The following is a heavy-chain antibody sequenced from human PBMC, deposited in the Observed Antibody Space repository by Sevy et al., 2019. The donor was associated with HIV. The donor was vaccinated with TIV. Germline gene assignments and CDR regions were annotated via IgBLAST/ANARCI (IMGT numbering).Heavy chain of an antibody. CDR1: TITFSSYA. D-gene: IGHD3-3*01. J-gene: IGHJ4*01. V-gene: IGHV3-21*04. CDR3: ARDFTIFGVVSGIDY. CDR2: ISDDSRYI. Sequence: GGSLRLSCAASTITFSSYAIHWVRQAPGKGLEWLSSISDDSRYIYYSDSVKGRFTISRANAKNLLFLQMNNLRVEDTAIYYCARDFTIFGVVSGIDYWGQGNLVTVSS.